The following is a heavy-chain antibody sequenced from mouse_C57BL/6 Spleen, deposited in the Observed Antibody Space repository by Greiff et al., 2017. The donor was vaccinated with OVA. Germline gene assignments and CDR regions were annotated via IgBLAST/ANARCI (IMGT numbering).Heavy chain of an antibody. V-gene: IGHV3-6*01. CDR2: ISYDGSN. D-gene: IGHD2-4*01. J-gene: IGHJ1*03. CDR3: ARGIYYDYDVWYFDV. CDR1: GYSITSGYY. Sequence: DVKLQESGPGLVKPSQSLSLTCSVTGYSITSGYYWNWIRQFPGNKLEWMGYISYDGSNNYNPSLKNRISITRDTSKNQFFLKLNSVTTEDTATYYCARGIYYDYDVWYFDVWGTGTTVTVSS.